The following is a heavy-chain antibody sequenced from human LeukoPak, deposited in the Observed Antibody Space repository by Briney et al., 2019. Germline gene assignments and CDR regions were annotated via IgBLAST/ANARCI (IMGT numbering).Heavy chain of an antibody. CDR1: GGSISSSSYY. CDR3: ARDRTKIGGIDY. Sequence: PSETLSLTCTVSGGSISSSSYYWGWIRQPPGKGLEWIGSIYYSGSTYYNPSLKSRVTISVDTSKNQFSLKLSSVTAADTAVYYCARDRTKIGGIDYWGQGTLVTVSS. V-gene: IGHV4-39*07. D-gene: IGHD3-16*01. CDR2: IYYSGST. J-gene: IGHJ4*02.